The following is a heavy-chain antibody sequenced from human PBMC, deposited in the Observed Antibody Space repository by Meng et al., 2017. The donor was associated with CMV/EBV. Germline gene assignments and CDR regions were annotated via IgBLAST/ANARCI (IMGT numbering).Heavy chain of an antibody. CDR2: IKQDGSEK. CDR3: ASGGWSGYFPPYYYYYGMDV. Sequence: GGSLRLSCAASGFTFSSYWMSWVRQAPGKGLEWVANIKQDGSEKYYVDSVKGRFTISRDNAKNSLYLQMNSLRAEDTAVYYCASGGWSGYFPPYYYYYGMDVWGQGTTVTVSS. V-gene: IGHV3-7*01. CDR1: GFTFSSYW. D-gene: IGHD3-3*01. J-gene: IGHJ6*02.